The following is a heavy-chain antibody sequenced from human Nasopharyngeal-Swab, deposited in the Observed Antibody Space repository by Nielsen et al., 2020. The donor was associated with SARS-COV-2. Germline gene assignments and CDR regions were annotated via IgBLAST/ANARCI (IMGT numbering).Heavy chain of an antibody. CDR1: GFTFSSYA. CDR2: ISYDGSNK. V-gene: IGHV3-30*04. J-gene: IGHJ4*02. CDR3: AKVADTYYYDSSYFDY. D-gene: IGHD3-22*01. Sequence: GESLKISCAASGFTFSSYAMHWVRQAPGKGLEWVAVISYDGSNKYYADSVKGRFTISRDNSKNTLYLQMNSLRAEDTAVYYCAKVADTYYYDSSYFDYWGQGTLVTVSS.